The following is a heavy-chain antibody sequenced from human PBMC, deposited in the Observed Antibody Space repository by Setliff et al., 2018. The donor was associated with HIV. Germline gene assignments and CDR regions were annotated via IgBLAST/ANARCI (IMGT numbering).Heavy chain of an antibody. D-gene: IGHD3-10*01. J-gene: IGHJ4*02. CDR3: ARDPAFGAFDY. CDR1: GFTFSSSW. Sequence: GGSLRLSCAASGFTFSSSWMTWVRQAPGRGLEYVAGMNRDGSEKGYADSVKGRFSISRDNAKNSLYLQMSSLRTEDTAVYFCARDPAFGAFDYWGQGTLVTVSS. CDR2: MNRDGSEK. V-gene: IGHV3-7*04.